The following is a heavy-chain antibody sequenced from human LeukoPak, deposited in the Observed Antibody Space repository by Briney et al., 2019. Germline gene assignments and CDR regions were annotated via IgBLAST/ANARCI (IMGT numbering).Heavy chain of an antibody. CDR2: IIPILGIA. CDR3: ASDVGRLGELSLYH. J-gene: IGHJ5*02. Sequence: AASVKVSCKASGGTFSSYTISWVRQAPGQGLEWIGRIIPILGIANYAQKFQGRVTITADKSTSTAYMELSSLRSEDTAVYYCASDVGRLGELSLYHWGQGTLVTVSS. V-gene: IGHV1-69*02. D-gene: IGHD3-16*02. CDR1: GGTFSSYT.